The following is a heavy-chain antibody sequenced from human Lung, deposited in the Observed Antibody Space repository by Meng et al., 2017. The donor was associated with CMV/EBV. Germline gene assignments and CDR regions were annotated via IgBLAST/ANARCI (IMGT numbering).Heavy chain of an antibody. CDR3: ARDVDTTLVGSGWFDP. J-gene: IGHJ5*02. Sequence: QVQLVQSGTEVKKPGSSVKVSCKASGGTFSNYGISWLRQAPGQGLEWMGGIIPIVGLTNYAQKFQGRVTITADKSTTTAYLELSSLRSADTAVYYCARDVDTTLVGSGWFDPWGQGTLVTVS. V-gene: IGHV1-69*10. CDR2: IIPIVGLT. CDR1: GGTFSNYG. D-gene: IGHD5-18*01.